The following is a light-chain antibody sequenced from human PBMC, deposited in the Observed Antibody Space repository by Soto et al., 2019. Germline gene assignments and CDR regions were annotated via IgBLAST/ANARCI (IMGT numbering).Light chain of an antibody. CDR2: IAS. V-gene: IGKV3-20*01. CDR1: QSVNSDY. J-gene: IGKJ1*01. CDR3: QQYGTSPWT. Sequence: EIVLTQSPGTLSLFPGERATLSCRATQSVNSDYLAWYQQKPGQAPRLLIHIASRRATGIPARFSGGGSGTNFTLTINRLEPEDFAVYYCQQYGTSPWTFGQGTKVEIK.